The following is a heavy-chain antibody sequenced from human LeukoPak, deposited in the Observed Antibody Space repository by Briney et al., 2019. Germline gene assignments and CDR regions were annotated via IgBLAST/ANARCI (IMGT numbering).Heavy chain of an antibody. D-gene: IGHD7-27*01. CDR2: IYYSGST. J-gene: IGHJ6*03. CDR1: GGSISSYY. CDR3: AKDPPGEGYYYMDV. V-gene: IGHV4-59*01. Sequence: SETLSLTFTVSGGSISSYYWSWIRQPPGKGLEWIGYIYYSGSTNYNPSLKSRVTISVDTSKNQFSLKLSSVTAADTAVYYCAKDPPGEGYYYMDVWGKGTTVTVSS.